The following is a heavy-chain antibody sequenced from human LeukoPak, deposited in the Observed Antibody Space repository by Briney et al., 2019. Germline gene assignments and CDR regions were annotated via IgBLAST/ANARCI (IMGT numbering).Heavy chain of an antibody. D-gene: IGHD1-26*01. CDR1: GYTLTELS. V-gene: IGHV1-24*01. CDR3: ATDSGVGATRTFDY. J-gene: IGHJ4*02. Sequence: ASVKVSCKVSGYTLTELSMHWVRQAPGKGLEWMGGVDPEDGETIYAQKFQGRVTMTEDTSTDTAYMELSSLRSEDTAVYYCATDSGVGATRTFDYWGQGTLVTVSS. CDR2: VDPEDGET.